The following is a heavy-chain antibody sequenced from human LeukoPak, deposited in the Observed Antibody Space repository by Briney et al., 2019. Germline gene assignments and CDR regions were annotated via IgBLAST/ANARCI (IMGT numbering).Heavy chain of an antibody. D-gene: IGHD1-26*01. CDR3: ARDNNGGASDY. V-gene: IGHV3-7*01. J-gene: IGHJ4*02. Sequence: DSVKGRFTISRDNAKNSLYLQMNSLRAEDTAVYYCARDNNGGASDYWGLGTLVTVSS.